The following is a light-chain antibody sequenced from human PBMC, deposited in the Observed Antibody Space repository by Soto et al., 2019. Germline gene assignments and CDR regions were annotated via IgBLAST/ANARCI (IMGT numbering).Light chain of an antibody. V-gene: IGKV1-27*01. J-gene: IGKJ1*01. CDR1: QAIKHY. Sequence: DIQLTQSPSSLSVFVGDRVTITCGASQAIKHYLDWYQQKPGKVPTLLMFAASTLQSGVPSRLSGSGYATDLTLTISSLQPEDVETYLCQKHDSDPLTFGQGTQVDIK. CDR2: AAS. CDR3: QKHDSDPLT.